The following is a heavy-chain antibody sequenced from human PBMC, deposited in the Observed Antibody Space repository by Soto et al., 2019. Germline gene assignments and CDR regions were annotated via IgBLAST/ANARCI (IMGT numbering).Heavy chain of an antibody. CDR3: ASRVHSSGWYNWFDP. CDR1: GGTFSSYA. Sequence: QVQLVQSGAEVKKPGSSVKVSCKASGGTFSSYAISWVRQAPGQGLEWMGGIIPIFGTANYAQKFQGRVTITADESTSTAYMELGSLRSEDTAVYYCASRVHSSGWYNWFDPWGQGTLVTVSS. V-gene: IGHV1-69*12. CDR2: IIPIFGTA. J-gene: IGHJ5*02. D-gene: IGHD6-19*01.